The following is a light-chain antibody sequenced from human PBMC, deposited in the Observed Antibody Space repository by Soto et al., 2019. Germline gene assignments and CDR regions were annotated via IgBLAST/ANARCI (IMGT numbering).Light chain of an antibody. Sequence: EIVLTQSPATLSLSPGERATLSCRASQSVESYLAWYQQKPGQAPRLLIYDASNRATGIPARFSGGGSGTDFTLTISSLEPEDFAVYYCQQRKKWPPITFGQGTRLEIK. CDR1: QSVESY. CDR3: QQRKKWPPIT. CDR2: DAS. J-gene: IGKJ5*01. V-gene: IGKV3-11*01.